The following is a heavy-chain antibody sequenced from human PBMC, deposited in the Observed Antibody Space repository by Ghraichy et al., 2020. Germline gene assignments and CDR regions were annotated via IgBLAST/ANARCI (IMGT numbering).Heavy chain of an antibody. Sequence: LRLSCTVSGGSISSGGYYWSWIRQHPGRGLEWIGYIYYSGSTYYNPSLKSRVTISVDTSKNQFSLKLSSVTAADTAVYYCARDRITPSGRVFDYWGQGALVTVSS. J-gene: IGHJ4*02. CDR2: IYYSGST. CDR1: GGSISSGGYY. D-gene: IGHD4-23*01. CDR3: ARDRITPSGRVFDY. V-gene: IGHV4-31*03.